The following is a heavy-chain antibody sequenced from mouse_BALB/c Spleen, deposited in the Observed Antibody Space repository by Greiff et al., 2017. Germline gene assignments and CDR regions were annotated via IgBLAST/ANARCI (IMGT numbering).Heavy chain of an antibody. J-gene: IGHJ3*01. D-gene: IGHD2-12*01. CDR3: ASGAYEKGAWFAY. CDR2: ISSGGST. Sequence: EVKVEESGGGLVKPGGSLKLSCAASGFTFSSYAMSWVRQTPEKRLEWVASISSGGSTYYPDSVKGRFTISRDNARNILYLQMSSLRSEDTAMYYCASGAYEKGAWFAYWGQGTLVTVSA. V-gene: IGHV5-6-5*01. CDR1: GFTFSSYA.